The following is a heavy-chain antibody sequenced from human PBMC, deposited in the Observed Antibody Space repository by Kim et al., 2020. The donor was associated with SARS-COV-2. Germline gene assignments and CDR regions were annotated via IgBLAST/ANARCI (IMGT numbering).Heavy chain of an antibody. J-gene: IGHJ4*02. V-gene: IGHV7-4-1*02. CDR3: ARDLLWFGESDFDY. Sequence: AQGFTGRFVFSLDTSVSTAYLQTSSLKAEDTAVYYCARDLLWFGESDFDYWGQGTLVTVSS. D-gene: IGHD3-10*01.